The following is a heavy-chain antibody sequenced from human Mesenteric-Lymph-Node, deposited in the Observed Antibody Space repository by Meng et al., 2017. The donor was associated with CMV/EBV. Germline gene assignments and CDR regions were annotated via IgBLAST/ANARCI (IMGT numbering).Heavy chain of an antibody. CDR3: ARAEGDTAMETLDY. D-gene: IGHD5-18*01. CDR2: IYYSGST. J-gene: IGHJ4*02. V-gene: IGHV4-31*02. Sequence: SGGSISSGGYYWSWIRQHPGKGLEWIGYIYYSGSTYYNPSLKSRVTISVDTSKNQFSLKLSSVTAADTAVYYCARAEGDTAMETLDYWGQGTLVTVSS. CDR1: GGSISSGGYY.